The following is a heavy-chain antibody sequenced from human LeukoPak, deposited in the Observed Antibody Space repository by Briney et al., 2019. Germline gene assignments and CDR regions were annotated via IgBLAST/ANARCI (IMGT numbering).Heavy chain of an antibody. CDR3: ARVRVGAYDFEY. D-gene: IGHD3-10*01. CDR1: GFTFSDYY. J-gene: IGHJ4*02. CDR2: ISSSGNTI. Sequence: GGSLRLSCAASGFTFSDYYMSWIRQAPGKGLEWVSYISSSGNTIYYVDSVKGRFTISRDNAKNTLYLQMNSLRAEDTAVYYCARVRVGAYDFEYWGQGTLVTVSS. V-gene: IGHV3-11*04.